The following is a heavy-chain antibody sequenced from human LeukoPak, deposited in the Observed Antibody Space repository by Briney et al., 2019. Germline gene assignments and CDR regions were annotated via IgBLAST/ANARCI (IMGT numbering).Heavy chain of an antibody. CDR2: FDPEDGAR. CDR1: GDTVTGFS. D-gene: IGHD5-18*01. CDR3: ATGYTYDYSLY. Sequence: ASVKVSCKVSGDTVTGFSIHWVRQAPGHGLEWMGGFDPEDGARIFAQKFQGRVTMTEDTSTDTAYMDQSSLRSEDPAVYYCATGYTYDYSLYWGQGTLVTVSS. J-gene: IGHJ4*02. V-gene: IGHV1-24*01.